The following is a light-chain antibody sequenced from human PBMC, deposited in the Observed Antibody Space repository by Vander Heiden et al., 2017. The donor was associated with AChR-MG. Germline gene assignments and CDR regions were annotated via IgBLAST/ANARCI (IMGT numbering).Light chain of an antibody. CDR3: NSYTSSSTLV. J-gene: IGLJ2*01. Sequence: QSALTQPASVSGSPGQSITLSCTGTSSDVGGYNYVSWYQQHPGKAPKLMIYDVSYRPSGVSNRFSGSKSGNTASLTISGLQAEDEADYYCNSYTSSSTLVFGGGTKLTVL. V-gene: IGLV2-14*01. CDR2: DVS. CDR1: SSDVGGYNY.